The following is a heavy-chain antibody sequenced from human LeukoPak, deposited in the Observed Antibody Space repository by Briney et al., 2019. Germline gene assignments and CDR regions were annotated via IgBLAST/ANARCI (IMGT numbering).Heavy chain of an antibody. D-gene: IGHD4-17*01. J-gene: IGHJ3*02. CDR1: GFTFSSYA. V-gene: IGHV3-30-3*01. CDR2: ISYDGSNK. Sequence: GGSLRLSCAASGFTFSSYAMHWVRQAPGKGLEWVAVISYDGSNKYYADSVKGRFTISRDNSKNTLYLQMNSLRVEDTAVYFCARDPNGDYIGTFDMWGRGTMVSVSS. CDR3: ARDPNGDYIGTFDM.